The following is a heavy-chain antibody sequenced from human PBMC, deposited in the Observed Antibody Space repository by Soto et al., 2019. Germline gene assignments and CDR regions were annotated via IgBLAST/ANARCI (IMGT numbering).Heavy chain of an antibody. V-gene: IGHV1-8*02. CDR1: GYTFTDYG. J-gene: IGHJ4*02. Sequence: QVQLVQSGAEVKMPGASVKVSCKASGYTFTDYGINWVRQATGQGLEWMGWMNPKSGDTVYAQKFQGRVSMTRATSISTAYMALNSLKSEDTAVYYCARGGYSVVGATGYWGQGTLVTVSS. CDR3: ARGGYSVVGATGY. D-gene: IGHD1-26*01. CDR2: MNPKSGDT.